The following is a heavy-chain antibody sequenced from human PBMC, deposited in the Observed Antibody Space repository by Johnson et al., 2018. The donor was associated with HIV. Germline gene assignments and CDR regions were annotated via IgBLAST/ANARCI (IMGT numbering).Heavy chain of an antibody. Sequence: QVQLVESGGGVVQPGGSLRLSCAASGFTFSSYAMHWVRQAPGKGLEWVAVISYDGSNKYYADSVKGRFTISRDNSNNTLYLEMNSLRPEDTAVYYCARDDLRDTGAFDIWGQGTMVTVSS. J-gene: IGHJ3*02. V-gene: IGHV3-30*04. CDR2: ISYDGSNK. D-gene: IGHD2-8*02. CDR1: GFTFSSYA. CDR3: ARDDLRDTGAFDI.